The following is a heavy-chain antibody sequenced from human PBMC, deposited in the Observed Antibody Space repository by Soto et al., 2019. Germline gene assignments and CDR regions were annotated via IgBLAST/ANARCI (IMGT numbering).Heavy chain of an antibody. D-gene: IGHD1-26*01. CDR3: ARSGSGSGSYHGPNPPFDY. Sequence: NPSETLSLTCAVSGGSISSSNWWSWVRQPPGKGLEWIGEIYHSGSTNYNPSLKSRVTISVDKSKNQFSLKLSSVTAADTAVYYCARSGSGSGSYHGPNPPFDYWGQGTLVTVSS. V-gene: IGHV4-4*02. CDR2: IYHSGST. CDR1: GGSISSSNW. J-gene: IGHJ4*02.